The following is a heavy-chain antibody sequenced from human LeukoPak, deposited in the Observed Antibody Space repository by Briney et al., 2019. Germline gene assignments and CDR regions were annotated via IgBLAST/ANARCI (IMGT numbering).Heavy chain of an antibody. V-gene: IGHV1-69*04. D-gene: IGHD3-16*01. CDR1: GGTFSSYA. CDR3: ARDPLMITFGGGDY. J-gene: IGHJ4*02. CDR2: IIPILGIA. Sequence: SVEVSCKASGGTFSSYAISWVRQAPGQGLEWMGRIIPILGIANYAQKFQGRVTITADKSTSTAYMELSSLRSEDTAVYYCARDPLMITFGGGDYWGQGTLVTVSS.